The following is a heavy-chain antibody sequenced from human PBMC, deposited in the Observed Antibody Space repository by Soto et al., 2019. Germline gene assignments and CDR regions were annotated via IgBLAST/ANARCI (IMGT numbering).Heavy chain of an antibody. V-gene: IGHV1-69*01. Sequence: QVQLVQSGAEVKKPGSSVKVSCKASGGTFSSYAISWVRQAPGQGLEWMGGIIPIFGTANYAQKFQGRVTITADESTSTADMELSSLRSEDTAVYYCARAPRGYCSGGSCYYFDYWGQGTLVTVSS. D-gene: IGHD2-15*01. CDR3: ARAPRGYCSGGSCYYFDY. CDR1: GGTFSSYA. J-gene: IGHJ4*02. CDR2: IIPIFGTA.